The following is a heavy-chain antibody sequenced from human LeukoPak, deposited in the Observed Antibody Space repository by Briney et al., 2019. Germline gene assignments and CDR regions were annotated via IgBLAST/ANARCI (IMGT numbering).Heavy chain of an antibody. Sequence: ASVKVSCKASGYTFTSYDINWVRQATGQGLEWMGWMNPNSGNTGYAQKSQGRVTMTRNTSISTAYMELSSLRSEDTAVYYCARGMVGGTMYYYYYGMDVWGQGTTVTVSS. V-gene: IGHV1-8*01. CDR2: MNPNSGNT. CDR1: GYTFTSYD. CDR3: ARGMVGGTMYYYYYGMDV. J-gene: IGHJ6*02. D-gene: IGHD2-15*01.